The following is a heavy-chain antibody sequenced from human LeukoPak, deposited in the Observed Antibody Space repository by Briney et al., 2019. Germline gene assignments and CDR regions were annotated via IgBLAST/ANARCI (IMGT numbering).Heavy chain of an antibody. Sequence: TTSETLSLTCAVSGYSISSSNWWGWIRQPPGQGPEWIGYIYYSGSIYYNPSLKSRVTMSVDTSKNQFSLKLSSVTAVDTAVYYCAGGRYYFDYWGQGTLVTVSS. J-gene: IGHJ4*02. CDR2: IYYSGSI. CDR1: GYSISSSNW. D-gene: IGHD3-16*01. V-gene: IGHV4-28*05. CDR3: AGGRYYFDY.